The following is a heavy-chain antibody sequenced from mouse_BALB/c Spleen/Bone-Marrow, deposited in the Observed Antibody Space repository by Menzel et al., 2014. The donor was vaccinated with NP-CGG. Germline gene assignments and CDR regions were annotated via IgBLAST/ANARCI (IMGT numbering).Heavy chain of an antibody. CDR3: ARGDYRSYYFDY. Sequence: QVHVKQSGAELVRPGTSVKVSCKASGYAFTSYLIEWVKQRPGQGLEWIGVINPGSGGTNYNEKFKGKATLTADKSSSTAYMQLSSLTSDDSAVYFCARGDYRSYYFDYWGQGTTLTVSS. V-gene: IGHV1-54*01. J-gene: IGHJ2*01. CDR1: GYAFTSYL. CDR2: INPGSGGT. D-gene: IGHD2-14*01.